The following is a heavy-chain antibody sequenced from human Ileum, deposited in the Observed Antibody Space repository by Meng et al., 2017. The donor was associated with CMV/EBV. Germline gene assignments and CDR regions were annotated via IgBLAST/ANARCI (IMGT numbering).Heavy chain of an antibody. CDR3: ARDRDILTGPYYFAY. D-gene: IGHD3-9*01. V-gene: IGHV3-11*04. Sequence: GGSLRLSCAASAFIFSDYYMSWIRQAPGKGLEWVAYITSGGRSMYYADSVRGRFTISRDNAKNSLYLQMNSLRAEDTAVYFCARDRDILTGPYYFAYWGQGTLVTVSS. J-gene: IGHJ4*02. CDR2: ITSGGRSM. CDR1: AFIFSDYY.